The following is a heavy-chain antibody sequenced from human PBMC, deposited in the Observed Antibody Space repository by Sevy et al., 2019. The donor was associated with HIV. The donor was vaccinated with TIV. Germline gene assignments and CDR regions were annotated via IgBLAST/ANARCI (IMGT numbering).Heavy chain of an antibody. CDR1: GFPFSSYA. V-gene: IGHV3-23*01. D-gene: IGHD2-15*01. J-gene: IGHJ3*01. CDR3: AKDVVAVVGDAFDV. Sequence: GGSLRLSCAASGFPFSSYAMNWVRQGPGKGLEWVSATGGRGGATYYAGSVKGRFTNSRDNSKNTLYLQMDGLRAEDTAVYYCAKDVVAVVGDAFDVWGQGTMVTVSS. CDR2: TGGRGGAT.